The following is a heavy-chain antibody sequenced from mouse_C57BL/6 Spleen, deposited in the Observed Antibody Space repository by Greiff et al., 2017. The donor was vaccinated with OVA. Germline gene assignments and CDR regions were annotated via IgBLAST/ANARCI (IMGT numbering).Heavy chain of an antibody. Sequence: QVQLQQPGAELVKPGASVKLSCKASGYTFTSYWITWVKQRPGQGLEWIGEIYPGSGSTNYNEKFKSKATLTVDKSSSTAYMQLSSLTSEDAAVYYGARDYSYFDFDYWGQGTTLTVSS. CDR2: IYPGSGST. CDR1: GYTFTSYW. D-gene: IGHD2-12*01. CDR3: ARDYSYFDFDY. J-gene: IGHJ2*01. V-gene: IGHV1-55*01.